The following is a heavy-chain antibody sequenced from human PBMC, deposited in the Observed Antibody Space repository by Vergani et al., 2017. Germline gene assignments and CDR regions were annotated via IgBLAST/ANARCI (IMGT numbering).Heavy chain of an antibody. J-gene: IGHJ4*02. D-gene: IGHD1-26*01. CDR2: IYYSGST. V-gene: IGHV4-59*01. CDR1: GGSISSYY. Sequence: QVQLQESGPGLVKPSETLSLTCTVSGGSISSYYWSWIRQPPGKGLEWIGYIYYSGSTNYNPSLKSRVTISVDTSKNQFSLKLSSVTAADTAVYYCAREVGAHYFDYWGQGTLVTVSS. CDR3: AREVGAHYFDY.